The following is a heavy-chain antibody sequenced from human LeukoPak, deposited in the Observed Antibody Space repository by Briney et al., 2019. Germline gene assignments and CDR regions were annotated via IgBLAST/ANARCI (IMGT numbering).Heavy chain of an antibody. V-gene: IGHV4-34*01. CDR3: ARLAARCWFDP. D-gene: IGHD6-6*01. Sequence: SETLSLTCAVYGGSFSGYYWSWIRQPPGKGLEWIGEINHSGSTNYNPPLKSRVTISVDTSKNQFSLKLSSVTAADTAVYYCARLAARCWFDPWGQGTLVTVSS. CDR1: GGSFSGYY. CDR2: INHSGST. J-gene: IGHJ5*02.